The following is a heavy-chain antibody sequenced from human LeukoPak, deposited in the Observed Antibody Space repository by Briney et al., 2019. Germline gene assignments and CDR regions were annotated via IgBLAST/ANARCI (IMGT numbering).Heavy chain of an antibody. V-gene: IGHV3-21*01. Sequence: GGSLRLSCAASGFTFSGYFMNWVRQAPGKGLEWVSSMSRSSSYIYYADSVKGRFTISRDNAKNSLYLQMNSLRAEDTAVYYCARDLEVEGIGPTLWGQGTLVTVSS. CDR2: MSRSSSYI. D-gene: IGHD2-15*01. J-gene: IGHJ4*02. CDR3: ARDLEVEGIGPTL. CDR1: GFTFSGYF.